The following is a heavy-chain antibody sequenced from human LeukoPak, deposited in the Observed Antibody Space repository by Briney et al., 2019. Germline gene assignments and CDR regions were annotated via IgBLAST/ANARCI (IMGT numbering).Heavy chain of an antibody. Sequence: PSETLSLTCAVYGGSFSGYYWSWIRQPPGKGLEWIGEINHSGSTNYNPSLKSRVTISVDTSKNQLSLKLSSVTAADTAVYYCASSYGDYEGVGYWGQGTLVTVSS. CDR3: ASSYGDYEGVGY. CDR1: GGSFSGYY. CDR2: INHSGST. V-gene: IGHV4-34*01. J-gene: IGHJ4*02. D-gene: IGHD4-17*01.